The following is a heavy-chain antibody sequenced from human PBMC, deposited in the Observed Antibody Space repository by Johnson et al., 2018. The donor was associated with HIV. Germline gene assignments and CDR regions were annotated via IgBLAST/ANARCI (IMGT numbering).Heavy chain of an antibody. CDR2: IKQDGSEK. V-gene: IGHV3-7*05. CDR3: ARGPTYYYDRSGYLSDAFDI. D-gene: IGHD3-22*01. CDR1: GFTFSSYW. J-gene: IGHJ3*02. Sequence: VQLVESGGGLVQPGGSLRLSCAASGFTFSSYWMSWVRQAPGKGLEWVANIKQDGSEKYYVDSVKGRFTISRDNAKNSLYLQMNSLRAEDTAVYYCARGPTYYYDRSGYLSDAFDIWGQGTMVTVSS.